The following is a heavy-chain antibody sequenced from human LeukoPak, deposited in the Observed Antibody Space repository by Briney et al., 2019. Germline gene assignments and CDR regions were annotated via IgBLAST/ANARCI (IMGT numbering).Heavy chain of an antibody. V-gene: IGHV5-51*01. CDR3: ATVPRIPAVGNTEYFRH. Sequence: GESLKISCKGSGYRFTSYWIGWVRQMPGKGLEWMGIINPGDSDTRYSPSFQGQVTISVDKSISTAYLQWSSLEAPDTAMYFCATVPRIPAVGNTEYFRHWGQGTLVSVSS. CDR1: GYRFTSYW. J-gene: IGHJ1*01. D-gene: IGHD6-13*01. CDR2: INPGDSDT.